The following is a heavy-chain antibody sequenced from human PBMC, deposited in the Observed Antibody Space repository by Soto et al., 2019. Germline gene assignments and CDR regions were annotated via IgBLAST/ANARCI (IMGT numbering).Heavy chain of an antibody. D-gene: IGHD3-10*01. CDR2: ISGSGGGT. CDR1: GFTFNSCA. CDR3: AKSRGSGSYYNPYDAFDI. V-gene: IGHV3-23*01. J-gene: IGHJ3*02. Sequence: GGSLRLSCAASGFTFNSCAMSWVRQAPGKGLEWVSTISGSGGGTYYADSVKGRFTISRDNSKNTLYLQMNSLRAEDTAVYYCAKSRGSGSYYNPYDAFDICGQGTMVTVS.